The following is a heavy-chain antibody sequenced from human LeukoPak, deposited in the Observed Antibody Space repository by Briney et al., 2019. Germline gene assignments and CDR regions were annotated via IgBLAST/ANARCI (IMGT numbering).Heavy chain of an antibody. D-gene: IGHD3-22*01. CDR2: IYHSGST. CDR3: ARRGPTYYYDSRYFQH. Sequence: SETLSLTCAVSGGSISSGGYSWSWIRQPPGKGLEWIGYIYHSGSTYYNPSLKSRVTISVDTSKNQFSLKLSSVTAADTAVYYCARRGPTYYYDSRYFQHWGQGTLVTVSS. V-gene: IGHV4-30-2*01. CDR1: GGSISSGGYS. J-gene: IGHJ1*01.